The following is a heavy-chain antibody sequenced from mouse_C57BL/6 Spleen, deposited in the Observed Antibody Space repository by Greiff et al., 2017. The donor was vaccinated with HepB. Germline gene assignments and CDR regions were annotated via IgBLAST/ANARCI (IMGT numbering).Heavy chain of an antibody. CDR1: GYTFTSYG. J-gene: IGHJ1*03. V-gene: IGHV1-58*01. D-gene: IGHD1-1*01. Sequence: EVQLQESGAELVRPGSSVKMSCKTSGYTFTSYGINWVKQRPGQGLEWIGYIYIGNGYTEDNEKFKGKATLTSDTSASTAYMQLSSLTSEDSAIYCCARNGMDYYGSSWYFDVWGTGTTVTVSS. CDR3: ARNGMDYYGSSWYFDV. CDR2: IYIGNGYT.